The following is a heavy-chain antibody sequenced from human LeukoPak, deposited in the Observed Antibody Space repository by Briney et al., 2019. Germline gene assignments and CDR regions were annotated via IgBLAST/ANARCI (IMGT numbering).Heavy chain of an antibody. D-gene: IGHD6-13*01. Sequence: SETLSLTCTVSGGSISSSSYYWGWIRQPPGKGLEWIGSIYYSGSTYYNPSLKCRVTISVDTSKNQFSLKLSSVTAADTAVYYCARDWGSSSWFDYWGQGTRVTVSS. V-gene: IGHV4-39*07. CDR3: ARDWGSSSWFDY. CDR2: IYYSGST. J-gene: IGHJ4*02. CDR1: GGSISSSSYY.